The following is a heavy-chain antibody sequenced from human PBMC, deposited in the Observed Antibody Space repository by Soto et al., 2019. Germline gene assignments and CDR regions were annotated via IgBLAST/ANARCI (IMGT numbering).Heavy chain of an antibody. CDR2: IYHSGST. D-gene: IGHD6-13*01. V-gene: IGHV4-4*02. CDR3: ARGSRYSSSWHNLGLFDY. CDR1: GGSISSSNW. J-gene: IGHJ4*02. Sequence: SETLSLTCAVSGGSISSSNWWSWVRQPPGKGLEWIGEIYHSGSTNYNPSLKSRVTISVDKSKNQFSLKLSSVTAADTAVYYCARGSRYSSSWHNLGLFDYWGQGTLVTVSS.